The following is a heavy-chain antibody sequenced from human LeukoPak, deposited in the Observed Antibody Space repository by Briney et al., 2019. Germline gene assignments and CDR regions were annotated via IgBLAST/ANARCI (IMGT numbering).Heavy chain of an antibody. V-gene: IGHV3-30*04. CDR3: GRGDGGNSDH. J-gene: IGHJ4*02. CDR1: GFIFSSYA. D-gene: IGHD4-23*01. CDR2: IAKDGSSK. Sequence: PGTSLRLSCAASGFIFSSYAMHWVRQAPGKGLEWVAAIAKDGSSKYYADSVKGRFTISGDNSKNTLYLQMNSLRPEDTAVYYCGRGDGGNSDHWGQGTLVTVPS.